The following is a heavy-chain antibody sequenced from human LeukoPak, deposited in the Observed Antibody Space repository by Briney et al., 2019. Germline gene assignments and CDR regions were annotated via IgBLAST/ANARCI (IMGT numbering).Heavy chain of an antibody. D-gene: IGHD2-15*01. J-gene: IGHJ4*02. CDR1: GFTFNSYA. CDR2: ISYDGSIN. Sequence: PGRSLRLSCVASGFTFNSYAVHWVRQAPGKGLEWVAVISYDGSINFYAASVKGRFTISRDNSKNTLYLQMNSLRAEDTALYFCARDRRYCGGGRCYFDYFFDYWGQGTLVTVSS. CDR3: ARDRRYCGGGRCYFDYFFDY. V-gene: IGHV3-30-3*01.